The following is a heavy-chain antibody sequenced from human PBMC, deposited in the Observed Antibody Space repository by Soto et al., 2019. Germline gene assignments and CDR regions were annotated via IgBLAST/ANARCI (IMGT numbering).Heavy chain of an antibody. CDR2: IYYSGST. J-gene: IGHJ5*02. CDR1: GPSITSGCYY. CDR3: ARETLNYYDSSGYYGYWFDP. Sequence: SETLSLTCTVSGPSITSGCYYWSWIRQHPGNGLEWSGYIYYSGSTYYNPSLKSRVTISVDTSKNQFSLKLSSVTAADTAVYYCARETLNYYDSSGYYGYWFDPWGQGTLVTVSS. D-gene: IGHD3-22*01. V-gene: IGHV4-31*03.